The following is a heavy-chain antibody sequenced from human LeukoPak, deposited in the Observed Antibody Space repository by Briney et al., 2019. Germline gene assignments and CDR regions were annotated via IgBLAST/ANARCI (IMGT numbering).Heavy chain of an antibody. CDR3: ARRSGIAVAGAFDY. CDR1: GFTFSSYA. J-gene: IGHJ4*02. V-gene: IGHV3-23*01. CDR2: ISGSGVST. D-gene: IGHD6-19*01. Sequence: GGSLRLSCAASGFTFSSYAMSWVRQAPGKGLEWVSGISGSGVSTYYADSVKGRFTISRDNSKNTLYLQMNSLRAEDTAVYYCARRSGIAVAGAFDYWGQGTLVTVSS.